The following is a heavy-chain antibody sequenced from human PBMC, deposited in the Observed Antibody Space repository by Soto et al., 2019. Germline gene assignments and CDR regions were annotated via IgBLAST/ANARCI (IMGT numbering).Heavy chain of an antibody. J-gene: IGHJ6*02. D-gene: IGHD5-18*01. CDR1: GFTFSSYS. CDR3: ARGDRAMETMDYYYGMDV. Sequence: EVQLVESGGGLVKPGGSLRLSCAASGFTFSSYSMNWVRQAPGKGLEWVSSISSSSSYIYYADSVKGRFTISRDNAKNPLHLQMNSLRAEDTAVYSCARGDRAMETMDYYYGMDVWGQGTTVTVSS. V-gene: IGHV3-21*01. CDR2: ISSSSSYI.